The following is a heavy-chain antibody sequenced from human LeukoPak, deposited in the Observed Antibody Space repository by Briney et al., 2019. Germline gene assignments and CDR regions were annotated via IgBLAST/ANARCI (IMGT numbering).Heavy chain of an antibody. CDR1: GFTFSSYS. Sequence: GGSLRLSCAASGFTFSSYSMNWVRQAPGKGLEWVAVISYDGSNKYYADSVKGRFTISRDNSKNTLYLQMNSLRAEDTAVYYCARDGELELDYWGQGTLVTVSS. CDR3: ARDGELELDY. J-gene: IGHJ4*02. V-gene: IGHV3-30*03. CDR2: ISYDGSNK. D-gene: IGHD1-26*01.